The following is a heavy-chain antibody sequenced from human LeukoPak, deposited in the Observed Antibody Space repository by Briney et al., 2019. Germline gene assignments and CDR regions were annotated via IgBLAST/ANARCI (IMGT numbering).Heavy chain of an antibody. CDR3: ARSVRVAAAGTGNDAFDI. CDR2: ISGSGGST. D-gene: IGHD6-13*01. V-gene: IGHV3-23*01. J-gene: IGHJ3*02. Sequence: PGGSLRLSCAASGFTFSSYAMSWVRQAPGKGLEWVSAISGSGGSTYYADSVKGRFTISRDNSKNTLYLQMNSLRAEDTAVCYCARSVRVAAAGTGNDAFDIWGQGTMVTVSS. CDR1: GFTFSSYA.